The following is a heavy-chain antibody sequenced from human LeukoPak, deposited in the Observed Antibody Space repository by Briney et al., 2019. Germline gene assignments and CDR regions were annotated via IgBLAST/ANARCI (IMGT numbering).Heavy chain of an antibody. Sequence: GGSLRLSCAASTFTLSSYAMHWVSQAQGKGLEYVSAISNNGVRIYYANSVRGRFSISRDNSKNTLSLQMGSLRPEDMAVYYCARDFSGGGLDYWGQGALFTVSS. J-gene: IGHJ4*02. D-gene: IGHD3-10*01. CDR3: ARDFSGGGLDY. V-gene: IGHV3-64*01. CDR1: TFTLSSYA. CDR2: ISNNGVRI.